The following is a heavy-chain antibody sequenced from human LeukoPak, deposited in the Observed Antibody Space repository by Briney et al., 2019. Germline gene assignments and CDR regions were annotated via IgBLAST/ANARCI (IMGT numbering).Heavy chain of an antibody. D-gene: IGHD5-18*01. V-gene: IGHV4-34*01. J-gene: IGHJ4*02. Sequence: SETLSLTCAVYGGSFSGYYWSWIRQPPGKGLEWIGEINHSGSTNYNPSLQSRVTISVDTSKNQFSLKLSSVTAADTAVYYCARGGRGIQLWLRHFDYWGQGTLVTVSS. CDR2: INHSGST. CDR1: GGSFSGYY. CDR3: ARGGRGIQLWLRHFDY.